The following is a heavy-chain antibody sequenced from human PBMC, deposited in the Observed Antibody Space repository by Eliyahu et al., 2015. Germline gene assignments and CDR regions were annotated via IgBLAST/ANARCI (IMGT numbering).Heavy chain of an antibody. CDR3: AKDLSYYDSSGYLRRWFDP. D-gene: IGHD3-22*01. CDR1: GFTXXSXX. J-gene: IGHJ5*02. V-gene: IGHV3-30*02. Sequence: QVQLVESGGGVVQPGGSLRLXCAASGFTXXSXXLXWGRQAPGKGREWVAFIRYDGSNKYYADSVKGRFTISRDNSKNTLYLQMNSLRAEDTAVYYCAKDLSYYDSSGYLRRWFDPWGQGTLVTVSS. CDR2: IRYDGSNK.